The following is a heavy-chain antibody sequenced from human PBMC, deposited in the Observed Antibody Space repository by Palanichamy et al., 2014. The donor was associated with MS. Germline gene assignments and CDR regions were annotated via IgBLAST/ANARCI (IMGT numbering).Heavy chain of an antibody. D-gene: IGHD1-14*01. CDR3: AHTATITANAFDI. V-gene: IGHV2-5*02. J-gene: IGHJ3*02. CDR1: GFSLSYGVG. CDR2: IYWDDDK. Sequence: QITLKESGPTLVKPTQTLTLTCTFSGFSLSYGVGVGWIRQPPGKALEWLAVIYWDDDKRYSRSLKSRLTITKDTSKKQVVLTMTNVDPVDTATYYCAHTATITANAFDIWGQGTMVTVSS.